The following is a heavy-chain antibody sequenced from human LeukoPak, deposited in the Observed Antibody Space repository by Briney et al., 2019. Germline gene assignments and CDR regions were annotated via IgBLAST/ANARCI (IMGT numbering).Heavy chain of an antibody. Sequence: GGSLRLSCAASGFTVSSNYMSWVRQAPGKGPEWVANIKQDGSESYYVDSVKGRFTISRDNAKNSLYLQMNTLRAEDTAVYYCAREEDNSDEYLREDYWGQGTLVTVSS. CDR3: AREEDNSDEYLREDY. J-gene: IGHJ4*02. CDR2: IKQDGSES. V-gene: IGHV3-7*01. CDR1: GFTVSSNY. D-gene: IGHD1-26*01.